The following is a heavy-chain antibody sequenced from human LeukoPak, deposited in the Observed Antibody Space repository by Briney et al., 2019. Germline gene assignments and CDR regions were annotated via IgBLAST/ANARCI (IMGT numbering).Heavy chain of an antibody. J-gene: IGHJ3*02. CDR3: GARRAFDI. Sequence: SETLSLTCTVSGGSISSGGYYWSWIRQPPGKGLEWIGHMYHSGSTYYNPSLKSRVTISVDRSKNQFSLKLSSVTAADTAVYYCGARRAFDIWGQGTMVTVSS. CDR1: GGSISSGGYY. V-gene: IGHV4-30-2*01. CDR2: MYHSGST. D-gene: IGHD6-6*01.